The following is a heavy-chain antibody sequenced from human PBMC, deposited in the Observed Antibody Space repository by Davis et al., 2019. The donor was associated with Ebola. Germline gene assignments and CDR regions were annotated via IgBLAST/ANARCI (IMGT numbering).Heavy chain of an antibody. V-gene: IGHV1-46*01. CDR1: GGTFTSYY. CDR2: INPSGGST. D-gene: IGHD4-11*01. J-gene: IGHJ4*02. Sequence: AASVKVSCKASGGTFTSYYMHWVRQAPGQGLEWMGIINPSGGSTSYAQKFQGRVTMTRDTSTSTVYMELSSLRSEDTAVYYCATGYSNYQPRHWGQGTLVTVSS. CDR3: ATGYSNYQPRH.